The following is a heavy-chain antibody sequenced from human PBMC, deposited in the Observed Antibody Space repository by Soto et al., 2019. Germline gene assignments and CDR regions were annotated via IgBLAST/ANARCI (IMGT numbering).Heavy chain of an antibody. J-gene: IGHJ4*02. CDR3: ARGGHCTDGVCSALDY. V-gene: IGHV4-59*08. Sequence: QVQLQESGPGLVKPSETLSLTCTVSGGSISTYYWSWIRQPPGKGLEWIGYIYYSGTASYNPSLKSRVTISLDTSKNQFSLKPSSVTAADTAVYYCARGGHCTDGVCSALDYWGQGTLVTVSS. D-gene: IGHD2-8*01. CDR1: GGSISTYY. CDR2: IYYSGTA.